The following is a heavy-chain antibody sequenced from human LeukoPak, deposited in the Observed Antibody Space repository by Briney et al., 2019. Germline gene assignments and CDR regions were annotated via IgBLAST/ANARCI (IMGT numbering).Heavy chain of an antibody. CDR1: GGSISSGGYY. Sequence: PSETLSLTCTVSGGSISSGGYYWSWIRQPPGKGLEWIGYIYHSGSTYYNPSLKSRVTISVDTSKNQFSLKLSSATAADTAVYYCARDYSSGWFDYWGQGTLVTVSS. V-gene: IGHV4-30-2*01. CDR2: IYHSGST. CDR3: ARDYSSGWFDY. D-gene: IGHD6-19*01. J-gene: IGHJ4*02.